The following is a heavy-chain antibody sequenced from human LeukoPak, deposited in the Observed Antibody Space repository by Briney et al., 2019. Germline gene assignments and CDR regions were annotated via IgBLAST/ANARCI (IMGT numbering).Heavy chain of an antibody. CDR1: SLPFNSYR. J-gene: IGHJ4*02. D-gene: IGHD3-10*01. V-gene: IGHV3-74*01. Sequence: PGGPQRLLYGASSLPFNSYREHWAPQAPGKGLVWVSRINSDGSSTNYADSVKGRFTISRDNAKNTLYLQMNSLRAEDTAVYYCARDQGTMGGKGYWGQGILVTVSS. CDR3: ARDQGTMGGKGY. CDR2: INSDGSST.